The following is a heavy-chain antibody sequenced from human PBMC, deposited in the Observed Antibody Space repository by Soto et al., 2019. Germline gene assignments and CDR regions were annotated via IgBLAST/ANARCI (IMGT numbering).Heavy chain of an antibody. V-gene: IGHV4-30-2*01. J-gene: IGHJ4*02. CDR3: ARVPDY. Sequence: SETLSLTCAVSGGSISSGGYSWSWIRQPPGKGLEWIGYTYHSGSTYYNPSLKSRVTISIDRSKNQFSLKLSSVTAEDTAVYYCARVPDYRGQGILVTVSS. D-gene: IGHD2-2*01. CDR1: GGSISSGGYS. CDR2: TYHSGST.